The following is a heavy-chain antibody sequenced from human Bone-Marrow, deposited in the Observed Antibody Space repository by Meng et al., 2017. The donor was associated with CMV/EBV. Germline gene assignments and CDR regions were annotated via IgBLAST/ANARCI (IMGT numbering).Heavy chain of an antibody. D-gene: IGHD3-10*01. Sequence: SVKVSCKASGGTFSSYAISWVRQAPGQGLEWMGGIIPILGIANYAQKFQGRVTITADKSTSTAYMELSSLRSEDTAVYYCARDRNYYGSGSYLYFDYWGQGTLVTVSS. CDR3: ARDRNYYGSGSYLYFDY. J-gene: IGHJ4*02. CDR2: IIPILGIA. V-gene: IGHV1-69*10. CDR1: GGTFSSYA.